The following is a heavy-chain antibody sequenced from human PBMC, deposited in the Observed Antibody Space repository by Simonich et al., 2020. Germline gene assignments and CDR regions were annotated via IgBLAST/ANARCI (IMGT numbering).Heavy chain of an antibody. CDR2: IYYSGST. D-gene: IGHD2-15*01. Sequence: QVQLQESGPGLVKPSETLSLTCTVSGGTISSYYWSWIRQPPGKGLEWLGYIYYSGSTNHNPPRKSRVTISVDTSKNQFSLKLSSVTAADTAVYYCARGGLYFDYWGQGTLVTVSS. V-gene: IGHV4-59*01. CDR1: GGTISSYY. CDR3: ARGGLYFDY. J-gene: IGHJ4*02.